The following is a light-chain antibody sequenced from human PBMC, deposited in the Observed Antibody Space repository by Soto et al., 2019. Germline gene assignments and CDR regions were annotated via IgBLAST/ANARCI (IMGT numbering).Light chain of an antibody. CDR2: AAS. CDR3: QQSFSSPWT. J-gene: IGKJ1*01. CDR1: QTISGY. Sequence: DIQMTQSPSSLSASVGDIVTITCRASQTISGYLNWYQHKPGKAPQLMIYAASNLQRGVPSRLSGSGSGTAFTLTISSLQPEDFATYYCQQSFSSPWTLGQGTKVDIK. V-gene: IGKV1-39*01.